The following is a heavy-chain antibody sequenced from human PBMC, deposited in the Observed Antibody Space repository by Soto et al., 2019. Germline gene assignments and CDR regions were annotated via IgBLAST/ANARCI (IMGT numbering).Heavy chain of an antibody. Sequence: ASVKVSCKASGYTFTSYAISWVRQAPGQGLEWMGWISAYIGNTNYAQKLQGRVTMTTDTSTSTAYMELRSLRSDDTAVYYCARAHRRGPGFSYVRSGNGEKWLDPWGQGTLVTVSS. D-gene: IGHD3-22*01. J-gene: IGHJ5*02. CDR3: ARAHRRGPGFSYVRSGNGEKWLDP. CDR2: ISAYIGNT. V-gene: IGHV1-18*04. CDR1: GYTFTSYA.